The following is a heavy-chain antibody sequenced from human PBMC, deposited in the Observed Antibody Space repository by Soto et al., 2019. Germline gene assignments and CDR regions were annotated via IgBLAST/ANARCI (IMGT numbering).Heavy chain of an antibody. CDR3: ARFGVAAVFDY. CDR1: GFTFSSYS. CDR2: ISSSSSYI. D-gene: IGHD2-15*01. V-gene: IGHV3-21*01. J-gene: IGHJ4*02. Sequence: GGSLRLSCAASGFTFSSYSMNWVRQAPGKGLEWVSSISSSSSYIYYADSVKGRFTISRDNAKNSLYLQMNSLRAEDTAVYYCARFGVAAVFDYWGQGTLVTVPQ.